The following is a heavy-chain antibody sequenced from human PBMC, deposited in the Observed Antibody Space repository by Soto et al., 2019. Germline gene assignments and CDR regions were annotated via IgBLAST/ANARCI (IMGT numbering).Heavy chain of an antibody. J-gene: IGHJ6*02. V-gene: IGHV1-69*08. D-gene: IGHD2-2*01. CDR1: GGTFSRYS. CDR3: AREDRDRETGLVPAAIDGMDV. Sequence: QVQLVQSGAEVKKPGSSVKVSCKASGGTFSRYSITWVRQAPGHGLEWIGRIIPIFGIPTYAQKFQGRVTFTADDSTSTAYMELRSLSSDDTAVYYCAREDRDRETGLVPAAIDGMDVWGQGTTVTVSS. CDR2: IIPIFGIP.